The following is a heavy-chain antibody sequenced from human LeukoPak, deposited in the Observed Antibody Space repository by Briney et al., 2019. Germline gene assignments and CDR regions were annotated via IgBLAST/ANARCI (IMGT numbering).Heavy chain of an antibody. CDR1: GFTFSSSA. CDR2: ISNNGGYT. Sequence: GGSLRLSCAASGFTFSSSAMSWVRQAPGKGLEWVSAISNNGGYTYYADSVQGRFTISRDNAKNSLYLQMNSLRAEDTAVYYCARYEGLDYWGQGTLVTVSS. J-gene: IGHJ4*02. V-gene: IGHV3-23*01. D-gene: IGHD2-15*01. CDR3: ARYEGLDY.